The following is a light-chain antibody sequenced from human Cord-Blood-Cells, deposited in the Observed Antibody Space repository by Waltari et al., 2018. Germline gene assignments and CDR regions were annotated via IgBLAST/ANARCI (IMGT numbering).Light chain of an antibody. Sequence: SVLTQPHSSSGSPGPRVPIYLSASRPTSGSDPVHWYQQLPGTAPKLLIYSNNQRPSGVPDRFSGSKSGTSASLAISGLQSEDEADYYCATWDDSLNGWVFGGGTKLTVL. V-gene: IGLV1-44*01. CDR2: SNN. CDR1: RPTSGSDP. CDR3: ATWDDSLNGWV. J-gene: IGLJ3*02.